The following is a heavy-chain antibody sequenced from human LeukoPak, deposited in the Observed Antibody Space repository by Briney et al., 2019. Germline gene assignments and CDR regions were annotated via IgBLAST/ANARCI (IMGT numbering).Heavy chain of an antibody. CDR2: IYHSGST. V-gene: IGHV4-38-2*02. D-gene: IGHD4-17*01. Sequence: PSETLSLTCTVSGYSISSGYYWGWIRQPPGKGLEWIGSIYHSGSTYYNPSLKSRVTMSVDTSKNQFSLKLSSVTAADTAVYYCARDGTGEYGDSKFDYWGQGTLVTVSS. J-gene: IGHJ4*02. CDR3: ARDGTGEYGDSKFDY. CDR1: GYSISSGYY.